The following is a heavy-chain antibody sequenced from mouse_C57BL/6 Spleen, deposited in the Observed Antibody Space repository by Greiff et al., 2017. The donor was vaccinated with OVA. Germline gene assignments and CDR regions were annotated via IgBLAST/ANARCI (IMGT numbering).Heavy chain of an antibody. D-gene: IGHD1-1*01. CDR1: GYAFSSYW. Sequence: QVQLQQSGAELVKPGASVQISCKASGYAFSSYWMNWVKQRPGKGLEWIGQIYPGDGDTNYNGKFKGKATLTADKSSSTAYMQLSSLTSEDSAVYFCARLTDYGSSGSYWYFDVWGTGTTVTVSS. J-gene: IGHJ1*03. V-gene: IGHV1-80*01. CDR2: IYPGDGDT. CDR3: ARLTDYGSSGSYWYFDV.